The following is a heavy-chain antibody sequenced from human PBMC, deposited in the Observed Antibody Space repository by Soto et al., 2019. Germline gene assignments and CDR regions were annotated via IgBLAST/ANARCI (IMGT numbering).Heavy chain of an antibody. CDR1: GVSINSYY. CDR3: ASGGIGYYEKSGYYPENFQH. V-gene: IGHV4-59*01. D-gene: IGHD3-22*01. J-gene: IGHJ1*01. CDR2: IYYSGTT. Sequence: PSETLSLTCAGSGVSINSYYWSWIRQPPGKALEWIGYIYYSGTTNYNPSLKSRVTISVDTSKNQFSLRLSSVTAADTAVYYCASGGIGYYEKSGYYPENFQHWGQGTLVTVSS.